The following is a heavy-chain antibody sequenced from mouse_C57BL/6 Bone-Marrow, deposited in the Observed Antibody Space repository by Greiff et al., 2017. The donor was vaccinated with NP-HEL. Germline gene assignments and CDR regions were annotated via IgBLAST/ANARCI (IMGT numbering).Heavy chain of an antibody. V-gene: IGHV5-4*03. D-gene: IGHD2-13*01. CDR2: ISDGGSYT. Sequence: EVKLMESGGGLVKPGGSLKLSCAASGFTFSSYAMSWVRQTPEKRLEWVATISDGGSYTYYPDNVKGRFTISRDNAKNNLYLQMSHLKSEDTAMYDCARGDDSWFAYWGQGTLVTVSA. CDR3: ARGDDSWFAY. J-gene: IGHJ3*01. CDR1: GFTFSSYA.